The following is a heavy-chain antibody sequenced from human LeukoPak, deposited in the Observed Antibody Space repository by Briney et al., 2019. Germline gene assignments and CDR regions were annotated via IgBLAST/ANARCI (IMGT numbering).Heavy chain of an antibody. CDR1: GCTFSSYA. CDR2: IIPIFGTA. J-gene: IGHJ4*02. D-gene: IGHD3-22*01. V-gene: IGHV1-69*06. CDR3: ASRYYYDSSGYLDY. Sequence: SVKVSCKASGCTFSSYAISWVRQAPGQGLEWMGRIIPIFGTANYAQKFQGRVTITADKSTSTAYMELSSLRSEDTAVYYCASRYYYDSSGYLDYWGQGTLVTVSS.